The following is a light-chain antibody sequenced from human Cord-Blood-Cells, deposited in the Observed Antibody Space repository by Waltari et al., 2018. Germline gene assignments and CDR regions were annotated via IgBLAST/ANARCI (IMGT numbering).Light chain of an antibody. CDR2: GAS. CDR3: QQYGSSPYT. CDR1: QSVSSSY. J-gene: IGKJ2*01. Sequence: EIVLTQSPGTLSLSPAERATLSCRASQSVSSSYLAWYQQKPGQAPRLLIYGASSRATGIPDRFSGSGSGTDFTLTISRLEPEDFAAYYCQQYGSSPYTFGQGTKLEIK. V-gene: IGKV3-20*01.